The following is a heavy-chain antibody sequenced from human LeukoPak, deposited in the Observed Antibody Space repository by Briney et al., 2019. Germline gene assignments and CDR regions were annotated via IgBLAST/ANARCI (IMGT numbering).Heavy chain of an antibody. Sequence: SETLSLTCTISGGSVSDYYWSWIRQSPGKGLEWIGYIYHTGSTSYSPSLKSRVTMSVDTSKNQFSLKLSSVTAADTAVYYCARSGGSYRGAFDIWGQGTMVTVSS. D-gene: IGHD1-26*01. V-gene: IGHV4-59*02. CDR3: ARSGGSYRGAFDI. J-gene: IGHJ3*02. CDR2: IYHTGST. CDR1: GGSVSDYY.